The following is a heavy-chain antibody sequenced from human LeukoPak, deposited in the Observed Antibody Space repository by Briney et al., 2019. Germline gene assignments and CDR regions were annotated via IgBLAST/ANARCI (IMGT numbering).Heavy chain of an antibody. CDR3: ARVAGGSGWYPIDY. J-gene: IGHJ4*02. V-gene: IGHV3-48*02. D-gene: IGHD6-19*01. Sequence: GGSLRLSCAASGFAFSTYSINWFRQASGKGLEWVSYISGSSSTIYYADSVKGRFTISRDNAKNSLYLQMNSLRDEDTAVYYCARVAGGSGWYPIDYWGQGTLVTVSS. CDR1: GFAFSTYS. CDR2: ISGSSSTI.